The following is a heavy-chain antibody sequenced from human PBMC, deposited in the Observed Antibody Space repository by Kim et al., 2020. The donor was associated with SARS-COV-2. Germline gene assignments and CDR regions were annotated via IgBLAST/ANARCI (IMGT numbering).Heavy chain of an antibody. CDR3: ARAPSRSTTTYFDY. Sequence: GGSLRLSCAASGFTFRSNVMSWVRQAPGKGLEWVSTISGSGDSTYYADSVKGRFTVSRHNSENTLYLQMGSLTAEDTAAYYCARAPSRSTTTYFDYWGQGTLVTVSS. J-gene: IGHJ4*02. CDR2: ISGSGDST. V-gene: IGHV3-23*01. CDR1: GFTFRSNV.